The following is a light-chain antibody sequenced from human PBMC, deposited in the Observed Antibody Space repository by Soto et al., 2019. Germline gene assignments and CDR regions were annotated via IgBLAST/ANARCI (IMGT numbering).Light chain of an antibody. CDR2: DAS. J-gene: IGKJ1*01. CDR3: QQRSNWPPWT. V-gene: IGKV3-11*01. CDR1: QSVSSY. Sequence: EIVLTQSPATLSLSPGERATLSCRASQSVSSYLAWYQQKPGQAPRLLIYDASNRATGIPARFSGSGSGTDFTLTISRLEPGDFAVYYCQQRSNWPPWTFGQGTKVEIK.